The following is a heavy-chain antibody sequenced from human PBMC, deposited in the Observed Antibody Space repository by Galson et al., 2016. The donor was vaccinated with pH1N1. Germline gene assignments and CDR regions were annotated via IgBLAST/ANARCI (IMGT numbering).Heavy chain of an antibody. V-gene: IGHV4-59*01. CDR3: ARFWHLGELGSWFDN. Sequence: LSLTCTVSGGSISSDYWSWIRQPPGKGLEWIGYIYYSGSTNYNPSLKSRVTISVDTSKNQFSLKLSSVTAADTAVYYCARFWHLGELGSWFDNWGQGTLVTVSS. CDR1: GGSISSDY. CDR2: IYYSGST. D-gene: IGHD3-16*01. J-gene: IGHJ4*02.